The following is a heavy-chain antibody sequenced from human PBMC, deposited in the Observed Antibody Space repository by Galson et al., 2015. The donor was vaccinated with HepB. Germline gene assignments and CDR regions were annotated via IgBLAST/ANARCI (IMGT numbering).Heavy chain of an antibody. Sequence: VKVSCKASRDTFSSYTLNWVRQAPGQGLEWMGRIIPILGIANYAQKFQGRVTITADRSTNTAYMELSSLRSEDTAVYYCARDRGRTDYYDSSGYPFDYWGQGTVVTVSP. V-gene: IGHV1-69*04. D-gene: IGHD3-22*01. CDR2: IIPILGIA. CDR1: RDTFSSYT. CDR3: ARDRGRTDYYDSSGYPFDY. J-gene: IGHJ4*02.